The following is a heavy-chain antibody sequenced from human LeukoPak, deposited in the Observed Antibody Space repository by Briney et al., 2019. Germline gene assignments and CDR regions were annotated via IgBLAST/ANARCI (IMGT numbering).Heavy chain of an antibody. J-gene: IGHJ3*02. CDR2: IYYSWST. V-gene: IGHV4-59*01. Sequence: SETLSLTCTVSGGSISSYYWSWIRQPPGQGLEWIGYIYYSWSTNYNHSLKSRVTISVYTSKNQFSLKLSSLTAADTAVYYCARSLKRGYSYGYFDAFDIWGQGTMVTVSS. CDR3: ARSLKRGYSYGYFDAFDI. D-gene: IGHD5-18*01. CDR1: GGSISSYY.